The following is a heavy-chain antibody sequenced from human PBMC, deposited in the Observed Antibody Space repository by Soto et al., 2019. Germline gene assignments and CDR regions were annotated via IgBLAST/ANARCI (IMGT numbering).Heavy chain of an antibody. CDR3: ATALLGSCTNGVCSRGMDV. CDR2: ISIISSFT. Sequence: GGSLRLSCAASGFTFSDYYMAWIRQAPGKGLEWVSYISIISSFTNYADSVKGRFTISRDNTKQSLYLQMNGLRAEDTAVYYCATALLGSCTNGVCSRGMDVWGQGTTVTVSS. CDR1: GFTFSDYY. J-gene: IGHJ6*02. D-gene: IGHD2-8*01. V-gene: IGHV3-11*06.